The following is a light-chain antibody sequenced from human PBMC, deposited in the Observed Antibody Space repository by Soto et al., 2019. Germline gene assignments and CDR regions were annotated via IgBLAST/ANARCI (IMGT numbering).Light chain of an antibody. CDR2: AAS. V-gene: IGKV1-27*01. CDR3: QKYNSAPLLT. Sequence: DFRMTQSPASLSASVGDRVTITCRASQGISNYLAWYQQKPGRLPKLLIYAASTLQSGVPSRFSGSGSGTDFTLTISSLQPEDVATYYWQKYNSAPLLTFGGGTKVEIK. J-gene: IGKJ4*01. CDR1: QGISNY.